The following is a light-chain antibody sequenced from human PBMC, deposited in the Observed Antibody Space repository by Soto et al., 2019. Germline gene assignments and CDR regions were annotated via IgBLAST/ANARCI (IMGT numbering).Light chain of an antibody. V-gene: IGKV4-1*01. J-gene: IGKJ1*01. CDR1: QSVLYSSNNKNY. Sequence: DIVVTQSPDSLAVSLGERATINCKSSQSVLYSSNNKNYLAWYQQKPGQPPKLLIYWASTRESGVPDRFSGSGSGIDFPLTISSLQAEDVAVYYCLQYYDTPWTFGQGTKVEIK. CDR3: LQYYDTPWT. CDR2: WAS.